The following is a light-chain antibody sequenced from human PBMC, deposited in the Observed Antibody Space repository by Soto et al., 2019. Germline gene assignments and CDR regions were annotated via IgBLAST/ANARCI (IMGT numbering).Light chain of an antibody. Sequence: DLPVAPSPSPPSASVGDRVTNTFRASESIKGWLAWYQQKPGKAPKLLIYDASSLKGGVPSRFSGSGSGTEFTLTISSLQPDDFATYYCQQYNNGWTFGQGTKVDIK. J-gene: IGKJ1*01. CDR3: QQYNNGWT. CDR1: ESIKGW. CDR2: DAS. V-gene: IGKV1-5*01.